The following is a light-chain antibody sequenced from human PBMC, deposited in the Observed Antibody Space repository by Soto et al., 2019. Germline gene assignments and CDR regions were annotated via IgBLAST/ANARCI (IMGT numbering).Light chain of an antibody. CDR3: QQYGSSIT. V-gene: IGKV3-20*01. J-gene: IGKJ5*01. CDR2: GTS. CDR1: QSVPRSY. Sequence: EIVMTQSPGTLSLSPGERATLSCRASQSVPRSYLAWYQQKPGQAPRRLIYGTSSRATGIPDRFSGSGSGTDFTLTISRLEPEDFAVFYCQQYGSSITFGQGTRLEIK.